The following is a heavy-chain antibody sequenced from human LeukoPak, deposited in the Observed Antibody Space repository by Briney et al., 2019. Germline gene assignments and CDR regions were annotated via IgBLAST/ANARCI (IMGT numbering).Heavy chain of an antibody. CDR3: ARGLRSDCSGGSCYVGSRNFDY. Sequence: GGSLRLSCAASGFTFSSYSMNWVRQAPGKGLEWVSSISSSSSYIYYADSVKGRFTISRDNAKNSLYLQMNSLRAEDTAVYYCARGLRSDCSGGSCYVGSRNFDYWGQGTLVTVSS. CDR2: ISSSSSYI. V-gene: IGHV3-21*01. CDR1: GFTFSSYS. J-gene: IGHJ4*02. D-gene: IGHD2-15*01.